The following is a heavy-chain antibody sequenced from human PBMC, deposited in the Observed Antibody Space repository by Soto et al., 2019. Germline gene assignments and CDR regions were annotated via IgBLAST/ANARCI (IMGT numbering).Heavy chain of an antibody. CDR3: ARDTETLGPRANDALDI. Sequence: ASVKVSCKATGYTFSAYTMNWVRQAPGQSLEWMGWINAGSGNTKYSQNFQGRVSITRDTSASTVYMDLTGLTSEDTAVYYCARDTETLGPRANDALDIWGQGTMVTVSS. D-gene: IGHD3-3*02. J-gene: IGHJ3*02. CDR1: GYTFSAYT. V-gene: IGHV1-3*01. CDR2: INAGSGNT.